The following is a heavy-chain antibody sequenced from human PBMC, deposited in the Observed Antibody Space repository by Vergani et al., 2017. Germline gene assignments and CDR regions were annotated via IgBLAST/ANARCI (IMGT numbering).Heavy chain of an antibody. CDR1: GASIDSFY. D-gene: IGHD3-16*01. Sequence: QVQMQESGPGLVKPSQTLSLTCTVSGASIDSFYWSWLRQSPGKGLEWIGYVFRYGNVNYNPSFNFRAAIDTSNNQLSLRLSSVTAADTAVYYCARDSGGYVWGSYEAWFDPWGQGTLVTVSS. J-gene: IGHJ5*02. CDR2: VFRYGNV. V-gene: IGHV4-59*01. CDR3: ARDSGGYVWGSYEAWFDP.